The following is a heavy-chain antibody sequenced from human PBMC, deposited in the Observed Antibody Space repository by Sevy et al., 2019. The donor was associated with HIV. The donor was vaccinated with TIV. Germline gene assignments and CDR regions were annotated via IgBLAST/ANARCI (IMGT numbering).Heavy chain of an antibody. CDR2: IIPIFGTA. CDR3: ARGTVNDNYYYYGMDV. Sequence: ASLKVSCKASGGTFSSYAISWVRQAPGQGLERMGGIIPIFGTANYAQKFQGRVTITADESTSTAYMELSSLRSEDTAVYYCARGTVNDNYYYYGMDVWGQGTTVTVSS. CDR1: GGTFSSYA. D-gene: IGHD4-17*01. J-gene: IGHJ6*02. V-gene: IGHV1-69*13.